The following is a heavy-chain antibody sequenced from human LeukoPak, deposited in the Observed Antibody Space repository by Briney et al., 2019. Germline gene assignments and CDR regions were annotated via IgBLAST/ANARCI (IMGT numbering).Heavy chain of an antibody. CDR2: IYTSGSS. V-gene: IGHV4-4*07. CDR3: AREYTLYRSGWFLDY. CDR1: SDSFSGYY. D-gene: IGHD6-19*01. J-gene: IGHJ4*02. Sequence: PSETLSLTCNVSSDSFSGYYWSWIRQPAGKGLEWIGRIYTSGSSNYNPSLKSRITMSVDTSKNQFSLNLTSVTAADTAVYYCAREYTLYRSGWFLDYWGQGTVVTVSS.